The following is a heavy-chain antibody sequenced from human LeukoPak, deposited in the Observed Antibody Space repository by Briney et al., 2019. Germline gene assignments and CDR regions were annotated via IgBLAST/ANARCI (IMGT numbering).Heavy chain of an antibody. V-gene: IGHV3-48*03. CDR2: ISSGGSTI. CDR3: ARDVWFDP. Sequence: PGGSLRLSCAASGFTFSSHEMNWVRQPPGKRLEWVSYISSGGSTIYYADSVKGRFTVSRDNAKNSLYLQMNSLRAEDTALYYRARDVWFDPWGQGTLVTVSS. CDR1: GFTFSSHE. J-gene: IGHJ5*02.